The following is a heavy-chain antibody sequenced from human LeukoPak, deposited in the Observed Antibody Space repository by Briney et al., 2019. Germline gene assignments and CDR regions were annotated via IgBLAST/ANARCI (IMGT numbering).Heavy chain of an antibody. Sequence: SETLSLTCTVSGGSISSGSYYWSWIRQPAGKGLEWIGRIYTSGSTNYNPSLKSRVTISVVTSKNQFSLKLSSVTAADTAVYYCARDYSVPAAIGNWFDPWGQGTLVTVSS. CDR1: GGSISSGSYY. CDR2: IYTSGST. CDR3: ARDYSVPAAIGNWFDP. D-gene: IGHD2-2*01. J-gene: IGHJ5*02. V-gene: IGHV4-61*02.